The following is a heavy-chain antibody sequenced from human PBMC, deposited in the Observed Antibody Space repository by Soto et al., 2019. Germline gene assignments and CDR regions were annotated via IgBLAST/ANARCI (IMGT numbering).Heavy chain of an antibody. V-gene: IGHV3-30*18. D-gene: IGHD2-21*02. Sequence: PGGSLRLSCVASGFTFSNNGIHWVRQAPGKGLEWVAVISSDGSKKYYADSVKGRFTISRDNSKSTVYLQMSSLRADDTATYYCAKDLKTAALRAYDCWGQGALVTVSS. J-gene: IGHJ4*02. CDR2: ISSDGSKK. CDR1: GFTFSNNG. CDR3: AKDLKTAALRAYDC.